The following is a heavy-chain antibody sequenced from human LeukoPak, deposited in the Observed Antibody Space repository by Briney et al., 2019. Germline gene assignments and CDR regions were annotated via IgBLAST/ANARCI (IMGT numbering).Heavy chain of an antibody. CDR1: GFTFSSYG. D-gene: IGHD1-26*01. J-gene: IGHJ4*02. CDR2: IWYDGSNK. V-gene: IGHV3-33*06. Sequence: AGGSLRLSCAASGFTFSSYGMHWVRQAPGKGREWVAVIWYDGSNKYYADSVKGRFTISRDNSKNTLYLQMNSLRAEDTAVYYCAKDSGSFLYYFDYWGQGTLVTVSS. CDR3: AKDSGSFLYYFDY.